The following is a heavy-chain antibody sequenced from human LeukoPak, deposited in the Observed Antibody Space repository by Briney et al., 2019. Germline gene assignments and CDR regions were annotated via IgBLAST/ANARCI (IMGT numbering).Heavy chain of an antibody. CDR1: GFTFDDYA. J-gene: IGHJ4*02. CDR2: ISWNSGSI. CDR3: AREASGSYYNYFDY. D-gene: IGHD1-26*01. Sequence: GRSLRLSCAASGFTFDDYAMHWVRQAPGKGLEWVLGISWNSGSIGYADSVKGRFTISRDNAKNSLYLQMNSLRAEDTALYYCAREASGSYYNYFDYWGQGTLVTVSS. V-gene: IGHV3-9*01.